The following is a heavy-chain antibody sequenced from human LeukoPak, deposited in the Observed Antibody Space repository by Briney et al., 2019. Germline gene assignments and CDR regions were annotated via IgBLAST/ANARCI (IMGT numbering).Heavy chain of an antibody. CDR3: ARKYSGSFDY. V-gene: IGHV4-31*03. J-gene: IGHJ4*02. D-gene: IGHD1-26*01. CDR2: IYYSGST. CDR1: GGSISSGGYY. Sequence: SQTLSLTCTVSGGSISSGGYYWSWIRRHPGKGLEWIGYIYYSGSTYYNPSLKSRVTISVDTSKNQFSLKLSSVTAADTAVYYCARKYSGSFDYWGQGTLVTVSS.